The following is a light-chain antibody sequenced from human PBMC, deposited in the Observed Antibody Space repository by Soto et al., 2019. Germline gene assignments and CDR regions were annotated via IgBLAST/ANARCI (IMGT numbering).Light chain of an antibody. J-gene: IGKJ4*02. Sequence: DIQMTQSPSARSASVGDRVTITCRASQSINKYLNWYQQKPGKAPKLLLFGASILQTGVPSRFSGTGSGTDFTLTISSLQPEDFTSYFCQQANSFPLTLGGGTKLDIK. CDR2: GAS. V-gene: IGKV1-39*01. CDR3: QQANSFPLT. CDR1: QSINKY.